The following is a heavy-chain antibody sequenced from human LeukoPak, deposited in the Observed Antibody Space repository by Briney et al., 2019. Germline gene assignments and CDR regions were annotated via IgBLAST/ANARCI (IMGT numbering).Heavy chain of an antibody. Sequence: GGSLRLSCAASGITFSRSWMHWVRQAPGKGLVWVSHINNDGSSTNYADSVKGRFTISRDNAKNTLYLQMDSLRAEDTAVYSCARGNYFDMDVWGQGTTVTVSS. CDR2: INNDGSST. CDR1: GITFSRSW. V-gene: IGHV3-74*01. J-gene: IGHJ6*02. CDR3: ARGNYFDMDV.